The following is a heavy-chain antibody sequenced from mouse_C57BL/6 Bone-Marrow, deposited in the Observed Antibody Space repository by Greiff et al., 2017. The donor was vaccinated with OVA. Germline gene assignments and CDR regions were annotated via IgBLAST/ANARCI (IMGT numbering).Heavy chain of an antibody. CDR3: ARQRYYGSRRAMDY. J-gene: IGHJ4*01. CDR2: IRNGGGST. V-gene: IGHV5-12*01. D-gene: IGHD1-1*01. Sequence: EVMLVESGGGLVQPGGSLKLSCAASGFTFSDYYMYWVRQTPEKRLEWVAYIRNGGGSTYYPDTVKGRFTISRDNAKNTLYLQMSRLKSEDTAMYYCARQRYYGSRRAMDYWGQGTSVTVSS. CDR1: GFTFSDYY.